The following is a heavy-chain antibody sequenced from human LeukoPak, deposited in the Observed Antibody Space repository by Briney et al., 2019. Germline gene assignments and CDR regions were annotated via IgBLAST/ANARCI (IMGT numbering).Heavy chain of an antibody. D-gene: IGHD3-22*01. CDR2: INHSGST. CDR3: ARANYYDSSGYYAN. V-gene: IGHV4-34*01. CDR1: GGSFSGYY. J-gene: IGHJ4*02. Sequence: SETLSLTCAVYGGSFSGYYWSWIRQPPGKGLEWIGEINHSGSTNYNPSLKSRVTISVDTSKNQFSLKLSSVTAADTAMYYCARANYYDSSGYYANWGQGTLVTVSS.